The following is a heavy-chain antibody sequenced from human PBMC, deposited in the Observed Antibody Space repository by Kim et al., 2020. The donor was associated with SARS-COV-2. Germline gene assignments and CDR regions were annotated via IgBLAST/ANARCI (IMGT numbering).Heavy chain of an antibody. J-gene: IGHJ6*02. CDR3: ARTEDYYGMDV. CDR2: I. Sequence: IYDEDSVKGRFTIARDNAKNALYLQMNSLREEDTAVEYCARTEDYYGMDVWGQGTTVTVSS. V-gene: IGHV3-48*02.